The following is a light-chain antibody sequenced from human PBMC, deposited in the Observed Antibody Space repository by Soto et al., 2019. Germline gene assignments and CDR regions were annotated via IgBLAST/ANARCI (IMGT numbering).Light chain of an antibody. CDR3: QQYDNWPLP. J-gene: IGKJ4*01. CDR1: ESVSSN. Sequence: EIVMTQSPATLSLSPGERATLSCRASESVSSNLAWYQQKAGQAPRLLIYGASSRATGIPARFSASGSGTEFTLTIRSLQSEDFAVYYCQQYDNWPLPLGGGTKVDIK. CDR2: GAS. V-gene: IGKV3-15*01.